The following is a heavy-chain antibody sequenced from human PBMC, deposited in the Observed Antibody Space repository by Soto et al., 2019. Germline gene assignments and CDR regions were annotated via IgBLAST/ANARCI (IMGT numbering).Heavy chain of an antibody. CDR2: IWYDGSNK. J-gene: IGHJ4*02. Sequence: PGGYMRLSCAAAGFNFRSYGMHWVRQAPGKGLEWVAVIWYDGSNKYYADSVKGRFTISRDNSKNTLYLQMNSLRAEDTAVYYCAKFIPYGDLFFDYWGQGTLVTVSS. CDR1: GFNFRSYG. V-gene: IGHV3-33*06. D-gene: IGHD4-17*01. CDR3: AKFIPYGDLFFDY.